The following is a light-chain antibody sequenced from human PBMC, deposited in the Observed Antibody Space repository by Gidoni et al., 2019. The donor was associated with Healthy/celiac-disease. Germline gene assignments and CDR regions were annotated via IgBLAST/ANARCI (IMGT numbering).Light chain of an antibody. CDR2: GAS. CDR1: QSVSSSY. J-gene: IGKJ5*01. CDR3: QQYGSSPPIT. V-gene: IGKV3-20*01. Sequence: IVSTQSPGTLSLPPGERATLSCRASQSVSSSYLVWYQQKPGQAPRLLIYGASSRATGIPDRFSGSGSGTDFTLTISRLEPEDFAVYYCQQYGSSPPITFGQGTRLEIK.